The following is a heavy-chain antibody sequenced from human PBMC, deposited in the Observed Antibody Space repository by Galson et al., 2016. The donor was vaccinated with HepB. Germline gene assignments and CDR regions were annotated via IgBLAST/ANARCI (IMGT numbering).Heavy chain of an antibody. Sequence: QSGAEVKKPGESLKISCQASGHTFSNYGVAWVRQMPGKGLEWVGIIYPGDSETRYGPSFEGQVTISADKSISTAYLQWRNLRASDTAMYYCATRTRSGGYWYFDLWGRGTLSTVSS. J-gene: IGHJ2*01. D-gene: IGHD2-15*01. CDR2: IYPGDSET. V-gene: IGHV5-51*01. CDR3: ATRTRSGGYWYFDL. CDR1: GHTFSNYG.